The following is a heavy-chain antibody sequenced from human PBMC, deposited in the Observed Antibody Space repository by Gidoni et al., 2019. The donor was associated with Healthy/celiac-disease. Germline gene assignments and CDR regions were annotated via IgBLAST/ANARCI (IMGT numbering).Heavy chain of an antibody. Sequence: ITLKESGPTPVTPTQTLTLTCTFSGFSLSTSGVGVGWIRQPPGKALEWLALIYWNDDKRYSPSLKSRLTITKDTSKNQVVLTMTNMDPVDTATYYCAHSKVNYDFWSAYFDYWGQGTLVTVSS. CDR2: IYWNDDK. J-gene: IGHJ4*02. CDR1: GFSLSTSGVG. V-gene: IGHV2-5*01. D-gene: IGHD3-3*01. CDR3: AHSKVNYDFWSAYFDY.